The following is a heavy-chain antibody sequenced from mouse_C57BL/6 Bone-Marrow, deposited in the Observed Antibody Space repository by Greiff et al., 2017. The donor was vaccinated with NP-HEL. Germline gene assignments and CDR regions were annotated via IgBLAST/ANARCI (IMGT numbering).Heavy chain of an antibody. J-gene: IGHJ3*01. CDR2: IDPEDGET. CDR1: GFNIKDYY. Sequence: EVQRVESGAELVKPGASVKLSCTASGFNIKDYYMHWVKQRTEQGLEWIGRIDPEDGETKYAPKFQGKATITADTSSNTAYLQLSSRTSEDTAVYYCLSMVTTGRGWFAYWGQGTLVTVSA. D-gene: IGHD2-2*01. V-gene: IGHV14-2*01. CDR3: LSMVTTGRGWFAY.